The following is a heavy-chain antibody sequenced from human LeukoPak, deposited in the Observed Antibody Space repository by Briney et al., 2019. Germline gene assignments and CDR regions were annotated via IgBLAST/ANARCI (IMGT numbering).Heavy chain of an antibody. Sequence: SETLCLTCAVSGGSISTGNSYWGWIRRPPGKGLEWVGSIYHSGSTYYNPSLKSRVTISVDTSKNQFSLKLSSVTAADTAVYYCVTVTIDYYFDYWGQGTLVTVSS. J-gene: IGHJ4*02. V-gene: IGHV4-39*07. CDR1: GGSISTGNSY. CDR2: IYHSGST. D-gene: IGHD4-17*01. CDR3: VTVTIDYYFDY.